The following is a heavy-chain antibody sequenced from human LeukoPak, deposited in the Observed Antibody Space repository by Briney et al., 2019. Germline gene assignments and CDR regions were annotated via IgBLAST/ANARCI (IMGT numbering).Heavy chain of an antibody. V-gene: IGHV3-23*01. J-gene: IGHJ4*02. CDR2: ISGSAGST. Sequence: HPGGSLRLCCAASGFTFSSYAMSWVRQAPGKGLEWVSAISGSAGSTYYADSVKGRFTISRDNSKNTLYLQMNSLRAEDTAVYYCAKDRGTSGRYDFWSGYPPCFDYWGQGTLVTVSS. CDR1: GFTFSSYA. D-gene: IGHD3-3*01. CDR3: AKDRGTSGRYDFWSGYPPCFDY.